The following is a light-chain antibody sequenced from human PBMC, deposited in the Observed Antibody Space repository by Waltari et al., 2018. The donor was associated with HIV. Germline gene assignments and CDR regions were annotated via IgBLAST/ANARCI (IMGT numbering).Light chain of an antibody. J-gene: IGLJ1*01. Sequence: QSALSQPASVSASPGQSVAISCSGRASDIGRYKYVSWYQQHPDRAPTLILFDVNNRPSGISDRFSGSKSGTTASLTISTVRTDDEADYYCASYTVNSTGVFRTGTKLSVL. V-gene: IGLV2-14*03. CDR3: ASYTVNSTGV. CDR2: DVN. CDR1: ASDIGRYKY.